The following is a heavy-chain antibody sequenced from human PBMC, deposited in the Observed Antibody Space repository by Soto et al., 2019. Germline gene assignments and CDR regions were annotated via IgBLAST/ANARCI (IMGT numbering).Heavy chain of an antibody. V-gene: IGHV1-2*04. D-gene: IGHD6-13*01. CDR1: GYTFTGYY. Sequence: ASVKGSCKASGYTFTGYYMHWVRQAPGQGLDWMGWINPNSGGTNYAQKFQGWVTMTRDTSISTAYMELSRLRSDDTAVYYCARGSPRYSSSWYGGGWFDPWGQGTLVTVSS. CDR3: ARGSPRYSSSWYGGGWFDP. CDR2: INPNSGGT. J-gene: IGHJ5*02.